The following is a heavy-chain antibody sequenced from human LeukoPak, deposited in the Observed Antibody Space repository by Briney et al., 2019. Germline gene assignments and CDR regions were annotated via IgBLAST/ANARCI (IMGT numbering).Heavy chain of an antibody. J-gene: IGHJ4*02. V-gene: IGHV4-34*01. D-gene: IGHD3-22*01. CDR1: GGSFSGYY. Sequence: SETLSLTCAVYGGSFSGYYWSWIRQPPGKGLEWSGEINHSGSTNYNPSLKSRVTISVDTSKNQFSLKLSSVTAADTAVYYCARGFPMIVVVMSENPFDYWGQGTLVTVSS. CDR3: ARGFPMIVVVMSENPFDY. CDR2: INHSGST.